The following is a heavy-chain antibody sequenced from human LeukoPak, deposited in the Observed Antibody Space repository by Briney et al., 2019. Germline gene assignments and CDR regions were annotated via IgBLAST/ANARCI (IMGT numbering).Heavy chain of an antibody. Sequence: ASVKVSCKASGYTFTSYYMHWVRQAPGQGLEWMGIINPSGGSTSYAQKFQGRVTMTRDTSTSTVYMELSSLRSDDTAVYYCARVYTPWDAFDIWGQGTMVTVSS. CDR3: ARVYTPWDAFDI. CDR2: INPSGGST. J-gene: IGHJ3*02. CDR1: GYTFTSYY. V-gene: IGHV1-46*01.